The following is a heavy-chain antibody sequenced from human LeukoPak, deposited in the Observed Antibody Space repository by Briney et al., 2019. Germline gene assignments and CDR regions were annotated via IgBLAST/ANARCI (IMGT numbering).Heavy chain of an antibody. J-gene: IGHJ4*02. CDR3: ARGASIVVVPAALDY. D-gene: IGHD2-2*01. V-gene: IGHV1-8*02. CDR2: MNPNSGNT. Sequence: ASVRVSCKASGYIFANYDINWVRQATGQGLQWMGWMNPNSGNTGYSQKFQGRVTMTRNTSISTAYMELSRLRSDDTAVYYCARGASIVVVPAALDYWGQGTLVTVSS. CDR1: GYIFANYD.